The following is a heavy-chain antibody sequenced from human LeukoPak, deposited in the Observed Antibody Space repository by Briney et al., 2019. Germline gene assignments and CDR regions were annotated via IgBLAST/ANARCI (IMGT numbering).Heavy chain of an antibody. Sequence: GGSLRLSCAASGLTFNSYWMHWVRQVAGKGLVWVARINGDASNTTYADSVKGRFTISRDNAKTSLYLQMDSLRAEDTAVYWCARRPTNGQAFDYWGQGTLVSVSS. D-gene: IGHD2-8*01. CDR1: GLTFNSYW. V-gene: IGHV3-74*03. CDR3: ARRPTNGQAFDY. CDR2: INGDASNT. J-gene: IGHJ4*02.